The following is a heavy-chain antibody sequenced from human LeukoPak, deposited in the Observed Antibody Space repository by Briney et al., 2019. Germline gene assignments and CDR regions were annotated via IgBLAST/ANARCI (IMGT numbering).Heavy chain of an antibody. D-gene: IGHD3-10*01. V-gene: IGHV3-53*05. CDR1: GFTVSSNY. CDR3: ARVGVRGVITFYFDY. J-gene: IGHJ4*02. CDR2: IYSGGST. Sequence: GGSLRLSCAASGFTVSSNYMSWVRQAPGKGLEWVSVIYSGGSTYYADSVKGRFTISRDNSKNTLYLQMGSLRAEDKAVYYCARVGVRGVITFYFDYWGQGTLVTVSS.